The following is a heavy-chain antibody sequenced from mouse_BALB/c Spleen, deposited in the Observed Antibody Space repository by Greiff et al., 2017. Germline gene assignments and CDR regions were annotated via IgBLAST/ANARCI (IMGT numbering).Heavy chain of an antibody. D-gene: IGHD2-3*01. J-gene: IGHJ3*01. CDR3: ARENGYSLAY. V-gene: IGHV2-9*02. CDR1: GFSLTSYG. Sequence: VMLVESGPGLVAPSQSLSITCTVSGFSLTSYGVHWVRQPPGKGLEWLGVIWAGGSTNYNSALMSRLSISKDNSKSQVFLKMNSLQTDDTAMYYCARENGYSLAYWGQGTLVTVSA. CDR2: IWAGGST.